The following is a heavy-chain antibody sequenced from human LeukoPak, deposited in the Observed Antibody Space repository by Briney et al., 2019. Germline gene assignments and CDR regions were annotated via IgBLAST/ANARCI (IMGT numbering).Heavy chain of an antibody. V-gene: IGHV3-7*01. CDR1: GFTFSSYA. J-gene: IGHJ4*02. D-gene: IGHD3-9*01. CDR2: VNQDESQK. Sequence: GGSLRLSCAASGFTFSSYAMSWVRQAPGKGLEWVANVNQDESQKYYVDSVKGRFTISKDNAKNSLNLQMNSLRAEDTGVYYCARANYDIRGQGTLVTVSS. CDR3: ARANYDI.